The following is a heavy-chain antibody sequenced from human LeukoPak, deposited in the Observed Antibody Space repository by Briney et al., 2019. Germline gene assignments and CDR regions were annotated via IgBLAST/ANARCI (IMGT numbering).Heavy chain of an antibody. CDR1: GFTFSSYE. CDR2: ISSSGSTI. CDR3: AREYRQWLVRYYCGMDV. Sequence: PGGPLRLSCAASGFTFSSYEMNWVRQAPGKGLEWVSYISSSGSTIYYADSVKGRFTISRDNAKNSLYLQMNSLRAEDTAVYYCAREYRQWLVRYYCGMDVWGKGTTVTVSS. J-gene: IGHJ6*04. D-gene: IGHD6-19*01. V-gene: IGHV3-48*03.